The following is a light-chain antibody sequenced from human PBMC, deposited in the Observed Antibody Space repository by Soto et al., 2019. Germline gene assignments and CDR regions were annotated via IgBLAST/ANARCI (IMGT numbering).Light chain of an antibody. CDR2: TNT. J-gene: IGLJ1*01. CDR3: ASWDDSLNGPV. CDR1: SSNVGGNP. V-gene: IGLV1-44*01. Sequence: QSVLTQPPSASGTPGQRVTISCSGSSSNVGGNPVNWYQHVPTTAPKILIYTNTQRPSGVPDRFSGSKSGTSASLASSGLQSEDEADYYCASWDDSLNGPVFGTGTKVTVL.